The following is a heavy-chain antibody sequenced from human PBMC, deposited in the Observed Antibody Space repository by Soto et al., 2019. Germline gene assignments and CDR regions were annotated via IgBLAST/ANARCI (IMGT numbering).Heavy chain of an antibody. D-gene: IGHD6-6*01. CDR1: GYTFTVYY. CDR2: INPNSGGT. V-gene: IGHV1-2*04. CDR3: ARAAARVGRDRQNYYYYYMDV. Sequence: ASVKGSCKASGYTFTVYYMHWVRQAPGQGHEWNGWINPNSGGTNYAQKFQGWVTMTRDTSISTAYMELSRLRSDDTAVYYCARAAARVGRDRQNYYYYYMDVWGKGTTVTVSS. J-gene: IGHJ6*03.